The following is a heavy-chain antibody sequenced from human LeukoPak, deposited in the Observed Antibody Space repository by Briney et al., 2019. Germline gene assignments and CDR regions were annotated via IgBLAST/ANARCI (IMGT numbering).Heavy chain of an antibody. Sequence: SETLSLTCTVSGGSISSYYWSWIRQPPGKGLEWIGYIYYSGSTNYNPSLKSRVTISVDTSKNQFSLKLSSVTAADTAVYYCAGSIVLGKLLVDYWGQGTLVTVSS. CDR2: IYYSGST. CDR3: AGSIVLGKLLVDY. D-gene: IGHD3-16*01. J-gene: IGHJ4*02. V-gene: IGHV4-59*01. CDR1: GGSISSYY.